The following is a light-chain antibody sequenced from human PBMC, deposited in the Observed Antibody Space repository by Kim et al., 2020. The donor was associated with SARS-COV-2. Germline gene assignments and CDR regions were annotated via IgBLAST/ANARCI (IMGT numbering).Light chain of an antibody. CDR3: QSADSSGTHVV. Sequence: SYELTQPPSVSVSPGQTARITCSGDALPKQYAYWYQQKPGHAPVLVIYKDSERPSGIPERFSGSGSGTTVTLTISGVQAEDEADYYCQSADSSGTHVVFGGGTQLTVL. J-gene: IGLJ3*02. CDR2: KDS. V-gene: IGLV3-25*03. CDR1: ALPKQY.